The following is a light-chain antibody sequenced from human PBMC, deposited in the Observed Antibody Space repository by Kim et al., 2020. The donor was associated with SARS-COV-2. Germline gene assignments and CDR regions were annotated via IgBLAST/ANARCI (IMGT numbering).Light chain of an antibody. Sequence: SASVGDRVTIPCRASQGISSWLAWYQQNPGKAPKLLIYAASRLQSGVPSRFSGSRSGTDFTLPISSLRPEDFATYYCKQANSFPYSFGQGTKLEI. CDR3: KQANSFPYS. CDR1: QGISSW. J-gene: IGKJ2*03. CDR2: AAS. V-gene: IGKV1-12*01.